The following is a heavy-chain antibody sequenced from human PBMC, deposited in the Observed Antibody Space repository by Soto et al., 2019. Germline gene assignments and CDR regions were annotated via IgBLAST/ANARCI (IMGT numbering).Heavy chain of an antibody. Sequence: GESLKLSCRGSGYSFTSYWISCVLQMPGKGLEWMGRIDPSDSYTNYSPSFQGHVTISADKSISTAYLQWSSLKASDTAMYYCARSPHEWLLYARYYYYGMDVWGQGTTVTVSS. D-gene: IGHD3-3*01. V-gene: IGHV5-10-1*01. CDR3: ARSPHEWLLYARYYYYGMDV. J-gene: IGHJ6*02. CDR1: GYSFTSYW. CDR2: IDPSDSYT.